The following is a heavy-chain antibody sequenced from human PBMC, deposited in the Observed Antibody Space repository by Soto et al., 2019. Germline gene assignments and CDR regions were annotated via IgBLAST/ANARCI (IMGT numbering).Heavy chain of an antibody. CDR2: ISSSSSYI. D-gene: IGHD3-22*01. CDR3: ARFKVGYYYDSSGPLFDY. CDR1: GFTFSSWS. J-gene: IGHJ4*02. V-gene: IGHV3-21*01. Sequence: GGSRSLSCSASGFTFSSWSMNWVRQAPGKGLEWVSSISSSSSYIYYADSVKGRFTISRDNAKNSLYLQMNSLRAEDTAVYYCARFKVGYYYDSSGPLFDYWGQGTLVTVSS.